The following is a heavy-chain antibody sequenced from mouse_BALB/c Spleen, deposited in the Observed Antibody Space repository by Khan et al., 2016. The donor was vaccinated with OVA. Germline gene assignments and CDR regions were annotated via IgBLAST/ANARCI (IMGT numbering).Heavy chain of an antibody. J-gene: IGHJ3*01. CDR1: GYTFTDYH. V-gene: IGHV1-77*01. CDR3: AREWGAWFPY. CDR2: IYTGSHNT. Sequence: VQLQQSGAELARPGASVKLSCKASGYTFTDYHINWVKQRTGQGLEWIGEIYTGSHNTYYNEKFKGKATLTADKSSSTAYMQLSSLTSEDSAGYCCAREWGAWFPYWGQGTLVTVSA.